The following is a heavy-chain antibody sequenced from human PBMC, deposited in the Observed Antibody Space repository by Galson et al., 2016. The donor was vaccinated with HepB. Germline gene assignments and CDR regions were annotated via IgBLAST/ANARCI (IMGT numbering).Heavy chain of an antibody. D-gene: IGHD6-13*01. CDR2: IYHSGTT. CDR3: ARDSETAAGYYNGVDV. J-gene: IGHJ6*02. Sequence: SETLSLTCTVSGSSIRTGYYWGWIRQSAGKGLEWIGSIYHSGTTYYKVSFRSRVTISVDTSKNQFSLELRSVTAADTAVYYCARDSETAAGYYNGVDVWGQGTTVTVSS. V-gene: IGHV4-38-2*02. CDR1: GSSIRTGYY.